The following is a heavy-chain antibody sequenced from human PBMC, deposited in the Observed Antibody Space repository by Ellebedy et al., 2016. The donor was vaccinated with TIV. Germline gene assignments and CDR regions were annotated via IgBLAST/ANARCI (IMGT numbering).Heavy chain of an antibody. Sequence: GESLKISCVASGFTFSSYAMCWVRQAPGMGLEWVSAISGSSGHTYYADSVKGRFTISRDNSKNTLYLQMNSLRADDTAIYYCAKGAYLNWFDPWGQGTLVTVSS. CDR2: ISGSSGHT. J-gene: IGHJ5*02. CDR3: AKGAYLNWFDP. CDR1: GFTFSSYA. V-gene: IGHV3-23*01.